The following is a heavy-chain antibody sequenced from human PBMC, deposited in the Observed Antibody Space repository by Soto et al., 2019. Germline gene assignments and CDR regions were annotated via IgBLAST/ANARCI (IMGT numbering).Heavy chain of an antibody. CDR2: IYYSGST. CDR3: ARQRQWLVRGDFDY. V-gene: IGHV4-39*01. J-gene: IGHJ4*02. Sequence: QLQLQESGPGLVKPSETLSLTCTVSGGSISSSSYYWGWIRQPPGKGLEWIGSIYYSGSTYYNPSLKSRVTIYVDTSKNQFSLKLSSVTAADTAVYYCARQRQWLVRGDFDYWGQGTLVTVSS. D-gene: IGHD6-19*01. CDR1: GGSISSSSYY.